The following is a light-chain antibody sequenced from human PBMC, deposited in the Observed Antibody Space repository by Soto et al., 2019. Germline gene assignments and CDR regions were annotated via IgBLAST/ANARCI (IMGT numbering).Light chain of an antibody. Sequence: QSALTQPASVSGSPGQSITISCTGTSSDIGGYNYVSWDQQHPGKAPKLIIFDVTDRPSGVSNRFSGSKSGNTASLTISGLQAEDEADYYCTSYTATSTLEVFGGGTKLTVL. CDR3: TSYTATSTLEV. CDR1: SSDIGGYNY. CDR2: DVT. J-gene: IGLJ2*01. V-gene: IGLV2-14*03.